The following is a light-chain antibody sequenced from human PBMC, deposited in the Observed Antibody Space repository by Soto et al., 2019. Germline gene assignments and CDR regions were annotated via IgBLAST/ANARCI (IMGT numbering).Light chain of an antibody. Sequence: DIQMTQSPSSLSASAGDGVTITCRASQAIRNNLAWYQQKPGKVPRLLIYAASTLQSGVPSRFSGSGSGTDFTLTISSLQPEDVATYYCQKYYSVPFTFGPGTKVEI. CDR2: AAS. CDR3: QKYYSVPFT. J-gene: IGKJ3*01. CDR1: QAIRNN. V-gene: IGKV1-27*01.